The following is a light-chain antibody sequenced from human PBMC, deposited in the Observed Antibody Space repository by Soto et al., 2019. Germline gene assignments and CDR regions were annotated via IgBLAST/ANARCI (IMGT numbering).Light chain of an antibody. CDR3: QQYINWPRT. CDR2: GAS. Sequence: EIVLTQSPVTLSVSPGERVTLSCRASQRLSSNLAWYQQRPGQAPRPLIYGASIRATDIPARFIGSGSGTEFTLTISGLQSEDFAVYDCQQYINWPRTFGQGTKVGVK. J-gene: IGKJ1*01. CDR1: QRLSSN. V-gene: IGKV3-15*01.